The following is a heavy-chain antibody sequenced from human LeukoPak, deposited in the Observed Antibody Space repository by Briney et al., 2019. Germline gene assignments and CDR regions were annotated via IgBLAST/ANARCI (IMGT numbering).Heavy chain of an antibody. V-gene: IGHV3-30*04. CDR2: ISYDGSNK. CDR3: ARDPYCSGGSCTAGFDY. D-gene: IGHD2-15*01. CDR1: GFTFSSYA. J-gene: IGHJ4*02. Sequence: PGRSLRLSCAASGFTFSSYAMHWVRQAPGKGLEWVAVISYDGSNKYYADSVKGRFTISRDNSKSTLYLQMNSLRAEDTAVYYCARDPYCSGGSCTAGFDYWGQGTLVTVSS.